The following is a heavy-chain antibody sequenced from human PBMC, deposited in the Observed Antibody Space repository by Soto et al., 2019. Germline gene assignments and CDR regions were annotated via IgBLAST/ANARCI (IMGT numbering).Heavy chain of an antibody. D-gene: IGHD1-20*01. J-gene: IGHJ4*02. CDR3: ARRAETNSWNGFGADKYYFDF. CDR1: GYTFTSYD. Sequence: VASVKVSCKASGYTFTSYDIYWVRQATGQGLEWMGWMNPNTGNSGYAQKFQGRVTMTSDTSISTAHMELSSLRSEDTAVYYCARRAETNSWNGFGADKYYFDFWGQGTLVTVS. V-gene: IGHV1-8*01. CDR2: MNPNTGNS.